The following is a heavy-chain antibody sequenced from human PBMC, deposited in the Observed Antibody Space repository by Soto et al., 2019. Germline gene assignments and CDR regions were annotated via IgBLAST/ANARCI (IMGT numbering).Heavy chain of an antibody. D-gene: IGHD5-18*01. J-gene: IGHJ6*02. V-gene: IGHV3-33*01. CDR1: GFTFSSYG. Sequence: QVQLVESGGGVVQPGRSLRLSCAASGFTFSSYGMHWVRQAPGKGLEWVAVIWYDGNNKYYADSMKGRFTISRDNTKNTLYLQMISLIAEDTAVYYCARDCLSKTRYSHPSYNAYCGLDVWGLGTTVTVCS. CDR3: ARDCLSKTRYSHPSYNAYCGLDV. CDR2: IWYDGNNK.